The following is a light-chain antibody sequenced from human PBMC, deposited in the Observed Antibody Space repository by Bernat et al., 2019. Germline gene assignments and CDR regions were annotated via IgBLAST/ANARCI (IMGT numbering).Light chain of an antibody. CDR2: DVS. CDR3: TSYTTSSTLV. CDR1: SSDVSGYNY. J-gene: IGLJ1*01. Sequence: QSALTQPASVSGSPGQSITISGTGTSSDVSGYNYVSWYQQQPGKAPKLMIYDVSSRPSGVSNRFSGSKSGNTASLTISGLQAEDEADYYCTSYTTSSTLVFGTGTKVTVL. V-gene: IGLV2-14*03.